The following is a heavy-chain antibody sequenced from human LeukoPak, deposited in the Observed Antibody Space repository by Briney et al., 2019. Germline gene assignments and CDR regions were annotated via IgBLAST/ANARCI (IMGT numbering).Heavy chain of an antibody. CDR2: ISSSSSTI. Sequence: GGSLRPSCAASGFTFSSYSMNWVRQAPGKGLEWVSYISSSSSTIYYADSVKGRFTISRDNAKNSLYLQMNSLRAEDTAVYYCARDLGLLERFYYYYYMDVWGKGTTVTVSS. CDR3: ARDLGLLERFYYYYYMDV. V-gene: IGHV3-48*01. J-gene: IGHJ6*03. D-gene: IGHD3-3*02. CDR1: GFTFSSYS.